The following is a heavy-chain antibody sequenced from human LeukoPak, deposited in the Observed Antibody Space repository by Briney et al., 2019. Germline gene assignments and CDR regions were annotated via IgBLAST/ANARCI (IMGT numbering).Heavy chain of an antibody. V-gene: IGHV4-38-2*02. CDR1: GYSISSNYY. D-gene: IGHD3-3*01. J-gene: IGHJ6*03. CDR2: IYHSGST. CDR3: ARGFGPADMDV. Sequence: PSETLSLTCTVSGYSISSNYYWAWIRQPPGKGLELIGTIYHSGSTYYNPSLKSRVTISVDTSKNQFSLKLSSVTAADTAVYYCARGFGPADMDVWGKGTTVTVSS.